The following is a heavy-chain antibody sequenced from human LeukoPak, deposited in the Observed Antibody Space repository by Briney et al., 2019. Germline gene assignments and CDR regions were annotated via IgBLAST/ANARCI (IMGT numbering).Heavy chain of an antibody. CDR3: AREYKFDLTVRFDP. V-gene: IGHV1-2*02. J-gene: IGHJ5*02. D-gene: IGHD1-14*01. CDR2: INPNSGGT. Sequence: ASVKVSCKASGYTFTGYYMHWVRQAPGQGLEWMGWINPNSGGTNYAQKFQGRVTMTRDTSISTAYMELSRLRSDDTAVYYCAREYKFDLTVRFDPWGQGTLVTVSS. CDR1: GYTFTGYY.